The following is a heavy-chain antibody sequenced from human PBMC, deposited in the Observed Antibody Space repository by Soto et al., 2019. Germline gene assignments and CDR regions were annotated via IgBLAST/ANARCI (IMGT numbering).Heavy chain of an antibody. J-gene: IGHJ6*03. CDR2: IYYSGST. V-gene: IGHV4-59*01. CDR1: GGSISSYY. Sequence: QVQLQESGPGLVKPSETLSLTCTVSGGSISSYYWSWIRQPPGKGLEWIGYIYYSGSTNYNPSLKSRLTISVDTSKNQFSLKLSSVTAADTAVYYCARGPGYCSGGSCYYYYYMDVWGKGTTVTVSS. CDR3: ARGPGYCSGGSCYYYYYMDV. D-gene: IGHD2-15*01.